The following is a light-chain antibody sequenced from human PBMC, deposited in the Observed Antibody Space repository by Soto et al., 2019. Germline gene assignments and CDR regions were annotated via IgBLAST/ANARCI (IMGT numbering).Light chain of an antibody. CDR1: SSDVGGYNY. J-gene: IGLJ2*01. CDR2: EVS. CDR3: SSYTSSNTVI. V-gene: IGLV2-14*01. Sequence: QSVLTQPASVSGSPGQSITISCTGTSSDVGGYNYVSWYQQHPGKTPPKVMIYEVSNRPSGVSNRFSGSKSGNTASLTISGPQAEDEADYYCSSYTSSNTVIFGGGTKVTVL.